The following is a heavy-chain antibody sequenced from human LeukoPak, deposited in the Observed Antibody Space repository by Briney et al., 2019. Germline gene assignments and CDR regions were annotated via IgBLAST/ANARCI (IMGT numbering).Heavy chain of an antibody. CDR2: ISAGGDRT. CDR1: GXAFSSLD. J-gene: IGHJ4*02. CDR3: AKDARRRSGWWFFDH. V-gene: IGHV3-23*01. Sequence: PGESLTLSCAVSGXAFSSLDVVWVRQAPRKGLEWVSAISAGGDRTYYADSVRGLLTLSRDKSKNTLYVQINSLSAEDTAVYYCAKDARRRSGWWFFDHWGQGTLVTVSS. D-gene: IGHD6-19*01.